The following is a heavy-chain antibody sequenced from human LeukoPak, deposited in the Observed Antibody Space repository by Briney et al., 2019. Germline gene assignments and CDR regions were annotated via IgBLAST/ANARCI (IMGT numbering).Heavy chain of an antibody. CDR3: ARDHIRAFDI. CDR2: IYYSGST. D-gene: IGHD2-21*01. J-gene: IGHJ3*02. V-gene: IGHV4-30-4*08. Sequence: SQTLSLTCTVSGGSISSGDYYWSWIRQPPGKGLEWIGYIYYSGSTYYNPSLKSRVTISVDTSKNQFSLQLNSVTPEDTALYYCARDHIRAFDIWGQGTMVTVSS. CDR1: GGSISSGDYY.